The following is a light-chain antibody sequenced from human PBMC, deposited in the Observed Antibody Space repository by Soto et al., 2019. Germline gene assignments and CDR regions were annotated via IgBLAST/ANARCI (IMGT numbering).Light chain of an antibody. CDR3: NAYTLGRTVL. CDR1: SSDVGAHDV. Sequence: QSALTQPASVSGSPGPSITISCSATSSDVGAHDVVSWYQHHPDKAPKGIIFEVTKRPSGVSNRFSGSKTGNTASLTISGLQAEDEADYYCNAYTLGRTVLFGGGTQLTVL. CDR2: EVT. V-gene: IGLV2-14*01. J-gene: IGLJ2*01.